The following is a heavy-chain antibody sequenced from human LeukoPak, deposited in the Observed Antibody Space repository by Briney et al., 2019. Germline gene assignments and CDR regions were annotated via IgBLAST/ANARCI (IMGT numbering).Heavy chain of an antibody. Sequence: ASVKVSCKASGYTFTSYGISWVRQAPGQGLEWMGWISVYNGNTNYAQKLQGRVTMTTDTSTSTVYMELRSLRSDDTAVYYCARVTALYYYMDVWGKGTTVTVSS. V-gene: IGHV1-18*01. CDR2: ISVYNGNT. J-gene: IGHJ6*03. CDR1: GYTFTSYG. CDR3: ARVTALYYYMDV.